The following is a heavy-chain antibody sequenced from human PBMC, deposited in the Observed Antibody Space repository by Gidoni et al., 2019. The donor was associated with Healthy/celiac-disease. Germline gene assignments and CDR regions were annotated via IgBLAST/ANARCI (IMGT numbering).Heavy chain of an antibody. CDR3: ARVWVGATTGGWFDP. V-gene: IGHV1-18*01. J-gene: IGHJ5*02. CDR1: GYTFTSYG. D-gene: IGHD1-26*01. Sequence: QVQLVQSGAEGKKPGASVKVSCKASGYTFTSYGISWVRQAPGQGLEWMGWISAYNGNTNYAQKLQGRVTMTTDTSTSTAYMELRSLRSDDTAVYYCARVWVGATTGGWFDPWGQGTLVTVSS. CDR2: ISAYNGNT.